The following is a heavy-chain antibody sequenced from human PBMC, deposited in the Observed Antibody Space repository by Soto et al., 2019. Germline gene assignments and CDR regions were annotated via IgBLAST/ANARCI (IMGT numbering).Heavy chain of an antibody. D-gene: IGHD3-22*01. CDR3: ATPGGPDSGGYYYFDY. Sequence: GASVKVSCKASGYTFTGYYMHWVRQAPGQGLEWMGWINPKSGATNYAQKFQGRVTMTRDTSISTMYMELSGLRSDDTAVYYCATPGGPDSGGYYYFDYWGQGALVTVS. CDR2: INPKSGAT. J-gene: IGHJ4*02. CDR1: GYTFTGYY. V-gene: IGHV1-2*02.